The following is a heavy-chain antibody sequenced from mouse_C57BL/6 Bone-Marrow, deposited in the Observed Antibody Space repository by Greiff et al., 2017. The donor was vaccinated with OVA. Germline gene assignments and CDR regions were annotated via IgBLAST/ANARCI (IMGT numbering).Heavy chain of an antibody. V-gene: IGHV1-81*01. CDR2: IYPRSGNT. D-gene: IGHD1-1*01. CDR3: ARWYYGSRRFAY. J-gene: IGHJ3*01. CDR1: GYTFTSYG. Sequence: QVHVKQSGAELARPGASVKLSCKASGYTFTSYGISWVKQRTGQGLEWIGEIYPRSGNTYYNEKFKGKATLTADKSTSTAYMELRSLTSEDSAVYFCARWYYGSRRFAYWGQGTLVTVSA.